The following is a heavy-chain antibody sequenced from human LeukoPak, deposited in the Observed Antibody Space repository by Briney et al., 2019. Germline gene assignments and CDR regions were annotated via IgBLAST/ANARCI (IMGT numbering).Heavy chain of an antibody. Sequence: PSETLSLTCPVSGGSISSGDYYWTWIRQPPGKGLEWIGYVYYTGGTDYNPSLRSRVTISVDTSKNQFSLKLTSVTAADTAVYYCARGNGEQQLTGDYWGQGTLVTVSS. J-gene: IGHJ4*02. D-gene: IGHD6-13*01. V-gene: IGHV4-30-4*01. CDR2: VYYTGGT. CDR1: GGSISSGDYY. CDR3: ARGNGEQQLTGDY.